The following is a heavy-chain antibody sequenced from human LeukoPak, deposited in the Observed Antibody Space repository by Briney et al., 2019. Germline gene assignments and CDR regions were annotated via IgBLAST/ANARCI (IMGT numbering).Heavy chain of an antibody. V-gene: IGHV3-23*01. D-gene: IGHD2-8*01. J-gene: IGHJ4*02. Sequence: GGSLRLSCAASGFTSSSYAMSWVRQAPGKGLEWVSAISGSGGSTYYADSVKGRFTISRDNSKNTLYLQMNSLRAEDTAVYYCANLNSLRILYPGGPYYFDYWGQGTLVTVSS. CDR1: GFTSSSYA. CDR2: ISGSGGST. CDR3: ANLNSLRILYPGGPYYFDY.